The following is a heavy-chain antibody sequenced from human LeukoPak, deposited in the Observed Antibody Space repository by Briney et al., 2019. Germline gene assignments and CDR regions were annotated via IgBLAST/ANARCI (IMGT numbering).Heavy chain of an antibody. Sequence: PSETLSLTCAVYGGSFSGYYWSWTRQPPGKGLEWIGEINHSGSTNYNPSLKSRVTISVDTSKNQFSLKLSSVTAADTAVYYCARDRVPAATRGYNWFDPWGQGTLVTVSS. CDR3: ARDRVPAATRGYNWFDP. CDR1: GGSFSGYY. CDR2: INHSGST. V-gene: IGHV4-34*01. J-gene: IGHJ5*02. D-gene: IGHD2-2*01.